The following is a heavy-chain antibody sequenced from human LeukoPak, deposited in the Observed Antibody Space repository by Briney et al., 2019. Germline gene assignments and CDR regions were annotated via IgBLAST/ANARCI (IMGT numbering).Heavy chain of an antibody. J-gene: IGHJ4*02. D-gene: IGHD4-17*01. CDR3: ARGYGDFRAEGRYFHS. CDR2: VHYSGTA. CDR1: DGSITNYD. V-gene: IGHV4-59*01. Sequence: SETLSLTCTVSDGSITNYDWSWVRQPPGKGLEFIGHVHYSGTADYNPSLKSRITISIDTSKKHFFLKLKSVTAADTAVYYCARGYGDFRAEGRYFHSWGQGTLVTVSS.